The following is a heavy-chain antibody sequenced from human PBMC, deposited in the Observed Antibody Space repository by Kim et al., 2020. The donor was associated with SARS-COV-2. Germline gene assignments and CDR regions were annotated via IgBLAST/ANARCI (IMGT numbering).Heavy chain of an antibody. J-gene: IGHJ3*02. CDR1: GYTFTSYA. CDR2: INAGNGNT. CDR3: ARDPPYIYSSGWSGFGLNAFDI. Sequence: ASVKVSCKASGYTFTSYAMHWVRQAPGQRLEWMGWINAGNGNTKYSQKFQGRVTITRDTSASTAYMELSSLRSEDTAVYYCARDPPYIYSSGWSGFGLNAFDIWGQGTMVTVSS. V-gene: IGHV1-3*01. D-gene: IGHD6-19*01.